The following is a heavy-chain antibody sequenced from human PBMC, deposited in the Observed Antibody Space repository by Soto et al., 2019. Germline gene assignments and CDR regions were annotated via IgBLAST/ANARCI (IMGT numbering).Heavy chain of an antibody. CDR1: GGSIRNGDYY. Sequence: SETLSLTCTVSGGSIRNGDYYWGWVRQPPGKGLEWIGYVYYSGTTYSHPSLNSRVSISVDTSENQFSLRLTSVTAADAAVYYCVTVNLVGAAYYFDYWGPGTLVTVSS. D-gene: IGHD1-26*01. J-gene: IGHJ4*02. V-gene: IGHV4-30-4*01. CDR3: VTVNLVGAAYYFDY. CDR2: VYYSGTT.